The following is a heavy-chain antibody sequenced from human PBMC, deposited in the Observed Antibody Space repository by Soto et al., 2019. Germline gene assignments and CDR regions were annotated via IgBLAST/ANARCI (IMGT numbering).Heavy chain of an antibody. CDR3: AKGYCSSTSCSFDY. CDR2: ISGSGDST. J-gene: IGHJ4*02. V-gene: IGHV3-23*01. D-gene: IGHD2-2*01. Sequence: GGSLRLSCAASGFTFSNFAMNWVRQAPGKGLEWVSVISGSGDSTFYADSVKGRFTISRDNSKNTLYLQLNSLRAEDTALYYCAKGYCSSTSCSFDYWGQGTLVTVSS. CDR1: GFTFSNFA.